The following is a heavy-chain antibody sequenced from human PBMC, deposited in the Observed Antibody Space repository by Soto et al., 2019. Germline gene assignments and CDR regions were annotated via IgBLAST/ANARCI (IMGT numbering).Heavy chain of an antibody. Sequence: GGSLRLSCAASGFTFSSYAMHWVRQAPGKGLEWVAVISYDGSNKYYADSVKGRFTISRDNSKNTLYLQMNSLRAEDTAVYYCAIDFGSGWDGLDYWGQGTLVTVSS. D-gene: IGHD6-19*01. CDR2: ISYDGSNK. CDR1: GFTFSSYA. V-gene: IGHV3-30-3*01. J-gene: IGHJ4*02. CDR3: AIDFGSGWDGLDY.